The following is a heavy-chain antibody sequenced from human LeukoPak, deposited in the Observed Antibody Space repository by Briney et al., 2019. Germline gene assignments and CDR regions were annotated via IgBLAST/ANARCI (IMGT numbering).Heavy chain of an antibody. CDR2: IKQDSSAI. D-gene: IGHD6-19*01. Sequence: GGSLRLYCAASGFTFSSNYMTWVHQAPGKGLESVANIKQDSSAIAYAGSLKGRFAISRDNAKNSLYLQMNSLRAEDTAVYYCARWSYSSGWFIDYWGQGILVTVSS. V-gene: IGHV3-7*01. J-gene: IGHJ4*02. CDR1: GFTFSSNY. CDR3: ARWSYSSGWFIDY.